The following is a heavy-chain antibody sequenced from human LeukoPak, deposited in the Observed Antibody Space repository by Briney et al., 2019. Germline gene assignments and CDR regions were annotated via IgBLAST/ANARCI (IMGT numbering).Heavy chain of an antibody. Sequence: ASVKVSCKASGYTFTDIGISWVRQAPGEGLEWMGWISANSGKTNYAQRFQGRVTMTRETSSSTVYMELRSLRSDDTAVYFCARDKNYRFDYWGQGTLVSVTS. CDR2: ISANSGKT. V-gene: IGHV1-18*01. CDR3: ARDKNYRFDY. J-gene: IGHJ4*02. CDR1: GYTFTDIG. D-gene: IGHD3-16*02.